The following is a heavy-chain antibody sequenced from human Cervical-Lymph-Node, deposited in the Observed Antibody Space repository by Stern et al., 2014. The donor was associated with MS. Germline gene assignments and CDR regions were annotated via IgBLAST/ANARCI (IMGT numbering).Heavy chain of an antibody. CDR3: ASANCSSTSCPNWFDP. V-gene: IGHV4-30-4*01. CDR2: IYYSGST. D-gene: IGHD2-2*01. Sequence: QVQLQESGPGLVKPSQTLSLTCTVSGGSISSGDYYWSWIRQPPRKGLEWIGNIYYSGSTYYNPSLKSRVTISVDTSKNQFSLKLSSVTAADTAVYYCASANCSSTSCPNWFDPWGQGTLVTVSS. J-gene: IGHJ5*02. CDR1: GGSISSGDYY.